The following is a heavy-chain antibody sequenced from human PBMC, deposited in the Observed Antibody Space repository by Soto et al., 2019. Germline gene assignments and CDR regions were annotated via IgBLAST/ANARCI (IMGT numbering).Heavy chain of an antibody. D-gene: IGHD4-17*01. CDR2: ISASGDST. CDR3: AHPRGYGVFDAYDI. V-gene: IGHV3-23*01. CDR1: GFTFSTYA. J-gene: IGHJ3*02. Sequence: EVQLLESGGGLVQPGGSLRLSCAASGFTFSTYAMSWVRQAPGKGLEWVSAISASGDSTYSADYVKGRFTISRDNSMNALYLQMSSLRIEDTAVYYCAHPRGYGVFDAYDIWGQGTMVTVSS.